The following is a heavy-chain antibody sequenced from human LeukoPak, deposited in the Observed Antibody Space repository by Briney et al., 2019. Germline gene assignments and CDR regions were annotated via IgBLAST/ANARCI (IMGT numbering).Heavy chain of an antibody. V-gene: IGHV1-18*01. CDR1: GYTFTNYG. CDR3: ARGVGGPPGYSGYDYDAFDI. CDR2: ISAYNGNT. D-gene: IGHD5-12*01. Sequence: ASVKVSCKASGYTFTNYGISWVRQAPGQGLEWMGWISAYNGNTNYALKLQGRVTMTTDTSTSTAYMELRSLRSDDTAVYYCARGVGGPPGYSGYDYDAFDIWGQGTMVTVSS. J-gene: IGHJ3*02.